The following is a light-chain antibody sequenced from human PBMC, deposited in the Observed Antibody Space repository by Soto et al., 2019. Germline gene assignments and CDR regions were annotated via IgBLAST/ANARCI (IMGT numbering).Light chain of an antibody. CDR1: SGHSDYG. CDR3: QTWDTVVV. Sequence: QPVLTQSPSASASLRASVKLTCPLSSGHSDYGIAWHQQQPDKGTRYLMKLNRDGSHNKGDGIPDRFSGSISGAERYLTISSLQSDDEADYYCQTWDTVVVFGGGTKVNVL. V-gene: IGLV4-69*01. CDR2: LNRDGSH. J-gene: IGLJ2*01.